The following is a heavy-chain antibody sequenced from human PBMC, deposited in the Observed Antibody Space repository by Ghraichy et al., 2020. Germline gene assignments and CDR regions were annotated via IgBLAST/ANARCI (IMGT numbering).Heavy chain of an antibody. J-gene: IGHJ6*02. V-gene: IGHV4-38-2*01. D-gene: IGHD1-26*01. Sequence: SETLSLTCAVSGYSISSGYYWAWIRQSPGKGLEWIGDIYHSGITDYNPSLKSRVIISVDTSKNEFSLTVASVTAADTAVYYWARSRSGSESTCSEGAHGMDVWGQGTTVSVSS. CDR1: GYSISSGYY. CDR3: ARSRSGSESTCSEGAHGMDV. CDR2: IYHSGIT.